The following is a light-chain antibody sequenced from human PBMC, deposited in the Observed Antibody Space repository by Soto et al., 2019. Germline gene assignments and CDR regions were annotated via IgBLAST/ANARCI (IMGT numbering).Light chain of an antibody. CDR1: QGITKY. CDR2: AAS. J-gene: IGKJ3*01. V-gene: IGKV1-27*01. CDR3: QQRSNWPPEGFT. Sequence: DIQMTQSPSSLSASVGDRVTITCRASQGITKYLAWYQQKPGKVPNLLIYAASTLHSGVPSRFIGSGFGTDFTLTISSLEPEDFAVYYCQQRSNWPPEGFTFGPGTKVDIK.